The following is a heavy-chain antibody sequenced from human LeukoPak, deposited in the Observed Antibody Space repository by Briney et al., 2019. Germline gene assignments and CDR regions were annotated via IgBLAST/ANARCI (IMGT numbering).Heavy chain of an antibody. J-gene: IGHJ5*02. D-gene: IGHD2-2*01. CDR3: ARDGYIVVVPAAPSAPPNWFDP. CDR2: IYTSGST. CDR1: GGSISSYY. Sequence: SETLSLTCTVSGGSISSYYWSWIRQPAGKGLEWIGRIYTSGSTNYNPPLKSRVTMSVDTSKNQFSLKLSSVTAADTAVYYCARDGYIVVVPAAPSAPPNWFDPWGQGTLVTVSS. V-gene: IGHV4-4*07.